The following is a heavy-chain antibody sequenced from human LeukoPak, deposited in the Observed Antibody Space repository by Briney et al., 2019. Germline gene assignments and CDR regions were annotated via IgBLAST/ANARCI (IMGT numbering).Heavy chain of an antibody. V-gene: IGHV3-7*01. CDR2: IKQDGSEK. J-gene: IGHJ6*03. Sequence: PGGSLRLSCAASGFTFSSYWTSWVRQAPGKGLEWVANIKQDGSEKYYVDSVKGRFTISRDNAKNSLYLQMNSLRAEDTAVYYCARDRPMVRGVIMDYYYYYMDVWGKGTTVTVSS. CDR3: ARDRPMVRGVIMDYYYYYMDV. D-gene: IGHD3-10*01. CDR1: GFTFSSYW.